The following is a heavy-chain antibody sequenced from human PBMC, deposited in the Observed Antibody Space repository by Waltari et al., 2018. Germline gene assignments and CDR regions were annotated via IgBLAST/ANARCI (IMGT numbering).Heavy chain of an antibody. D-gene: IGHD1-26*01. J-gene: IGHJ4*02. CDR2: LNPNSGGT. Sequence: QVQLVQSGAEVKTPGASVKVSCKASGYTFTSYAMHWVRQAPGKGLEWMGRLNPNSGGTNYAQKFQGRVTMTRDTSISTAYMELSRLRSDDTAVYYCARGSGNSGSPLGGIDYWGQGTLVTVSS. CDR1: GYTFTSYA. V-gene: IGHV1-2*06. CDR3: ARGSGNSGSPLGGIDY.